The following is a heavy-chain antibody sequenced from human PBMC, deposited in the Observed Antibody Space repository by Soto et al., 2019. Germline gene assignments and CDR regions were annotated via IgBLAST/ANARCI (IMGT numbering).Heavy chain of an antibody. V-gene: IGHV3-23*01. CDR1: GFTFSSYA. D-gene: IGHD3-10*01. Sequence: PGGSLRLSCAASGFTFSSYAMSWVRQAPGKGLEWVSAFSGSGGSTYYADSVKGRFTISRDNSKNTLYLQMNSLRAEDTAVYYCAKDRSTYYLVPPFDPWGQGTLVTVSS. CDR3: AKDRSTYYLVPPFDP. CDR2: FSGSGGST. J-gene: IGHJ5*02.